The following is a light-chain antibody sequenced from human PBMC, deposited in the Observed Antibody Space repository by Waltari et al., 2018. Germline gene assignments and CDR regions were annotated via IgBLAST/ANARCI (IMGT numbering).Light chain of an antibody. CDR1: SSDVGVHNY. Sequence: QSALTQPASVSGSPGQSITISCTGTSSDVGVHNYVSWYQQYPGKAPKLLIYAVTKRPAGVSIRFSGSRSGNTASRTISGLQPEDEADYYCCSHPFDSTWVFGGGTKLTVL. CDR3: CSHPFDSTWV. J-gene: IGLJ3*02. CDR2: AVT. V-gene: IGLV2-14*03.